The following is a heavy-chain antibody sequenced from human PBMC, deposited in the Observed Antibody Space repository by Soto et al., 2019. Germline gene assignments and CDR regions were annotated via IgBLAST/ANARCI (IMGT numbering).Heavy chain of an antibody. V-gene: IGHV4-31*03. CDR1: GGSISSGGYY. D-gene: IGHD4-17*01. J-gene: IGHJ4*02. Sequence: SETLSLTCTVSGGSISSGGYYWSWIRQHPGKGLEWIGYIYYSGSTYYNPSLKSRVTISVDTSKNQFSLKLSSVTAADTAVYYCARVAILEQYGDYEDSYFDYWGQGTLVTVSS. CDR3: ARVAILEQYGDYEDSYFDY. CDR2: IYYSGST.